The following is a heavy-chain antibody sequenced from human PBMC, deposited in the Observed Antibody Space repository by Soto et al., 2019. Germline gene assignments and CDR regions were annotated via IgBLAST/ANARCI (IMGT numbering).Heavy chain of an antibody. CDR2: ISGSGGST. Sequence: GGSLRLSCAASGFTFSSYAMSWVRQAPGKGLEWVSAISGSGGSTYYADSVKDRFTISRDNSKNTLYLQMNSLRAEDTAVYYCAKGYYDSSGYPFDYWGQGTLVTVSS. D-gene: IGHD3-22*01. CDR1: GFTFSSYA. J-gene: IGHJ4*02. V-gene: IGHV3-23*01. CDR3: AKGYYDSSGYPFDY.